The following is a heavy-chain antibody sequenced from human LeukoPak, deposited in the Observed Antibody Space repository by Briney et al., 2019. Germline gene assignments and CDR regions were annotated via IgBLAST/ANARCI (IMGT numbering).Heavy chain of an antibody. Sequence: GGSLRLSCAASGFTVSSSYMSWVRQAPGKGLEWVSVLYRDGSTYYRDSVKGRFTISRDISTNTLYLQMNSLRAEDTAVYYCARGSGIVAGTGALDYWGQGILVTVPS. CDR3: ARGSGIVAGTGALDY. CDR2: LYRDGST. CDR1: GFTVSSSY. V-gene: IGHV3-53*01. J-gene: IGHJ4*02. D-gene: IGHD6-13*01.